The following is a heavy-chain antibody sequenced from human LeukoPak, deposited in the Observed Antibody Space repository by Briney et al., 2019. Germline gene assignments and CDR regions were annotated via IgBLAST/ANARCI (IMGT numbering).Heavy chain of an antibody. CDR2: ISGSGGST. J-gene: IGHJ4*02. V-gene: IGHV3-23*01. D-gene: IGHD1-26*01. CDR1: GSTFSSYA. Sequence: GGSLRLSCAASGSTFSSYAMSWVRQAPGKGLEWVSAISGSGGSTYYADSVKGRFTISRDNSKNTLYLQMNSLRAEDTAVYYCASWYSGSYAEYWGQGTLVTVSS. CDR3: ASWYSGSYAEY.